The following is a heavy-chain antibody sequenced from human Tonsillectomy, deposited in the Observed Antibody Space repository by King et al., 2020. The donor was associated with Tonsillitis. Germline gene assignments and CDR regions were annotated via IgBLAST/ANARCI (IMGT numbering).Heavy chain of an antibody. CDR3: AKDQERYYDFWSGYSVFDY. D-gene: IGHD3-3*01. J-gene: IGHJ4*02. CDR2: ISGRGGST. Sequence: VQLVESGGGLVQPGGSLRLSCAASGFTFSSYAMSWVRQAPGKGLEWVSAISGRGGSTYYADSVKGRFTISRDNSKNTLYLQMNSLSAEDTAVYYCAKDQERYYDFWSGYSVFDYWGQGTLVTVSS. V-gene: IGHV3-23*04. CDR1: GFTFSSYA.